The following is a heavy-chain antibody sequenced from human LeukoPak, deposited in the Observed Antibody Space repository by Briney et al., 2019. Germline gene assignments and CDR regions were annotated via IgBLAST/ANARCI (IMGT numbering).Heavy chain of an antibody. Sequence: GGSLRLSCAASGFTFSTHAMSWVRQAPGKGLEWVSAISGSGGSTNYADSVKGRFTISRDNAKNSLYLQLNSLRAEDTAVYYCAREDNWYFDLWGRGTLVTVSS. CDR1: GFTFSTHA. V-gene: IGHV3-23*01. J-gene: IGHJ2*01. CDR2: ISGSGGST. CDR3: AREDNWYFDL.